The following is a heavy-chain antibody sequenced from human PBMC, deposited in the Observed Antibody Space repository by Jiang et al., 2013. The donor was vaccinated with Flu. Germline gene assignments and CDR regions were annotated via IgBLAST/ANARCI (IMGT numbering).Heavy chain of an antibody. V-gene: IGHV1-69*01. Sequence: SGAEVKKPGSSVKVSCKASGGTFSSYAISWVRQAPGQGLEWMGGIIPIFGTANYAQKFQGRVTITADESTSTAYMELSSLRSEDTAVYYCARDENGDPTRGEYYYYGMDVWGQGTTVTVSS. J-gene: IGHJ6*02. CDR3: ARDENGDPTRGEYYYYGMDV. CDR1: GGTFSSYA. CDR2: IIPIFGTA. D-gene: IGHD4-17*01.